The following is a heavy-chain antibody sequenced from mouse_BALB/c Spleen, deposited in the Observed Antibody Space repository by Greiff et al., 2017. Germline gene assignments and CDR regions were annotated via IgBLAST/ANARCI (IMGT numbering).Heavy chain of an antibody. CDR3: ARRFYTPYAMDY. Sequence: VQLQQSGPELVKPGASVKIPCQASGYTFTDYNMDWVKQSHGKSLEWIGDINPNNGGTIYNQKFKGKATLTVDKSSSTAYMELRSLTSEDTAVYYCARRFYTPYAMDYWGQGTSVTVSS. V-gene: IGHV1-18*01. CDR2: INPNNGGT. J-gene: IGHJ4*01. D-gene: IGHD1-1*01. CDR1: GYTFTDYN.